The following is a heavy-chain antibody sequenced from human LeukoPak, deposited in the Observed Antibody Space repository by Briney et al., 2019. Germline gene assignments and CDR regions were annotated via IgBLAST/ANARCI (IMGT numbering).Heavy chain of an antibody. Sequence: GGSLRLSCAASGFTFDDYGMSWVRQAPGKGLEWVSGINWNGGSTGYADSVKGRFTISRDNAKNSLYLQMNSLRAEDTAVYYCTRAASSGPLFTYHMDVWGKGTTVTVSS. CDR1: GFTFDDYG. CDR3: TRAASSGPLFTYHMDV. V-gene: IGHV3-20*04. D-gene: IGHD3-22*01. CDR2: INWNGGST. J-gene: IGHJ6*03.